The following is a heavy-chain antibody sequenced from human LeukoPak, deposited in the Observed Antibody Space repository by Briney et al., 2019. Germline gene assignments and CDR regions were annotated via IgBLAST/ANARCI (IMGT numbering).Heavy chain of an antibody. Sequence: GGSLRLSCAASGFTFSSYEMNWVRQAPGKGLEWVSYISSSGSTIYYADSVKGRFTISRDNSKNTLYLQMNSLRAEDTAVYYCAKDKPSLLWFGDHPPPLMDVWGKGTTVTISS. D-gene: IGHD3-10*01. J-gene: IGHJ6*03. CDR1: GFTFSSYE. V-gene: IGHV3-48*03. CDR3: AKDKPSLLWFGDHPPPLMDV. CDR2: ISSSGSTI.